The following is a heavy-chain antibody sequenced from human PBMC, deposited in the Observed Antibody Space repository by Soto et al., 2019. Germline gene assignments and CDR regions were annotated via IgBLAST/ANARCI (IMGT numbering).Heavy chain of an antibody. CDR1: GFTFSSYA. Sequence: GGSLRLSCAASGFTFSSYAMSWVRQAPGKGLEWVSAISGSGGSTYYADSVKGRFTISRDNSKNMLYLQMNSLRAEDTAVYYCAKARITIIRGVIISPLNWGQGTLVTVSS. CDR3: AKARITIIRGVIISPLN. V-gene: IGHV3-23*01. J-gene: IGHJ4*02. CDR2: ISGSGGST. D-gene: IGHD3-10*01.